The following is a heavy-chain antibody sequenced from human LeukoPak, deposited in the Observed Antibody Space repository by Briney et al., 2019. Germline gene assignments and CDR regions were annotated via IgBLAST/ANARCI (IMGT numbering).Heavy chain of an antibody. CDR2: IYYSGST. CDR1: GGSISSYY. Sequence: SETLSLTCTVSGGSISSYYWSWIRQPPGKGLEWIGSIYYSGSTYYNPSLKSRVTISVDTSKNQFSLRLNSVTAADTAVYYCARSGYCSGASCYVDYWGQGTLVTVSS. CDR3: ARSGYCSGASCYVDY. D-gene: IGHD2-15*01. V-gene: IGHV4-39*07. J-gene: IGHJ4*02.